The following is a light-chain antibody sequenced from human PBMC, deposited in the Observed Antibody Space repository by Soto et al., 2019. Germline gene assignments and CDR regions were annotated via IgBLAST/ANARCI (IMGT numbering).Light chain of an antibody. CDR2: GES. Sequence: EIVLTQSPGTLSLSPGERVTLSCRASQSVSSSYLAWYQQKPGQSPRLLIYGESRRATGIPDRFSGSGSGTDFTLTISRLEPEDFAVYYCQQYVTFGQGTKVDIK. CDR1: QSVSSSY. CDR3: QQYVT. V-gene: IGKV3-20*01. J-gene: IGKJ1*01.